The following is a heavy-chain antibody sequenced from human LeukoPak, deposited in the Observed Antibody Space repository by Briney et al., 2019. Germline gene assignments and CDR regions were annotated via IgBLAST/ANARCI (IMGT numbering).Heavy chain of an antibody. CDR3: ARGVTAAAGSWFDP. D-gene: IGHD6-13*01. J-gene: IGHJ5*02. V-gene: IGHV4-34*01. CDR2: INHSGST. Sequence: PSETLSLTCAVYGGSFSGYYWSWIRQPPGKGLEWIGEINHSGSTNYNPSLQSRVTISVDTSKNQFSLKLSSVTAADTAVYYCARGVTAAAGSWFDPWGQGTLVTVSS. CDR1: GGSFSGYY.